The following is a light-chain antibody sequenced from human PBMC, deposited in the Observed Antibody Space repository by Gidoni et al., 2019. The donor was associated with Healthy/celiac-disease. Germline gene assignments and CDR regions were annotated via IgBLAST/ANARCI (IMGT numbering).Light chain of an antibody. Sequence: DIQMTQSPSSLSASVGDRVTITCRASQSISSYLNWYQQKPGKAPKLLIYAASSLQRGVPSRFSGSGSGTDFTLTISSLQPEDFATYYCQQSYSTPFTFGTGTKVDIK. CDR1: QSISSY. CDR3: QQSYSTPFT. J-gene: IGKJ3*01. V-gene: IGKV1-39*01. CDR2: AAS.